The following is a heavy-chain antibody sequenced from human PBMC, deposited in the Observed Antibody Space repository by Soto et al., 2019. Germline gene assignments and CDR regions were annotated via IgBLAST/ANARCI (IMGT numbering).Heavy chain of an antibody. CDR3: ARGDYDYVWGSYRPQGFDP. CDR1: GGSFIGYY. CDR2: INHSGST. V-gene: IGHV4-34*01. D-gene: IGHD3-16*02. J-gene: IGHJ5*02. Sequence: LSLTCAVYGGSFIGYYWSWIRQPPGKGLEWIGEINHSGSTNYNPSLKSRVTISVDTSKNQFSLKLSSVTAADTAVYYCARGDYDYVWGSYRPQGFDPWGQGTLVTVSS.